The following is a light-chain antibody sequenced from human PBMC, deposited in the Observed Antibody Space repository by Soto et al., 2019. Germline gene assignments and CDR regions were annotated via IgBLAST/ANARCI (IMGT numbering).Light chain of an antibody. CDR3: QQYVTSPFT. J-gene: IGKJ2*01. Sequence: EIVLTQSPGTLSLSPGERATLSCRASQRFSGTYLAWYQQKPGQTPRLLIYGASSRATGIPDRFSGSGSGTDFTLTVSRLEPEDFAVYYCQQYVTSPFTFGQGTKVDIK. V-gene: IGKV3-20*01. CDR2: GAS. CDR1: QRFSGTY.